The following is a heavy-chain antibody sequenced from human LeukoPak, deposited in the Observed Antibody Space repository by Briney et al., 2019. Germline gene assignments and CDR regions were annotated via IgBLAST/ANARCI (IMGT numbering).Heavy chain of an antibody. D-gene: IGHD1-26*01. J-gene: IGHJ4*02. CDR2: ISGSGHT. V-gene: IGHV3-23*01. Sequence: PGGSLGLSCAASGFTFNNYAMSWVRQAPGKGLEWVSSISGSGHTFYADFVKGRFTISRDDSRNTLYLQVNSLRAEDTAVYFCAKKGTGSYSQFEYWGQGTLVTVSS. CDR1: GFTFNNYA. CDR3: AKKGTGSYSQFEY.